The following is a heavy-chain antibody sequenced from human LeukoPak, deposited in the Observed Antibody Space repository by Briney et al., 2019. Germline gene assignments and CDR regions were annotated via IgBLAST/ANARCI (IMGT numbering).Heavy chain of an antibody. V-gene: IGHV4-39*07. CDR3: ARDFDGGDDY. D-gene: IGHD4-23*01. CDR1: GGSISSSSYY. Sequence: SETLSLTCTVSGGSISSSSYYWDWIRQPPGMGLEWIGSIYYTGSTYYNPSLKSRVIISIDTSKNQFSLKLSSVTAADTAVYYCARDFDGGDDYWGQGTLVTVSS. J-gene: IGHJ4*02. CDR2: IYYTGST.